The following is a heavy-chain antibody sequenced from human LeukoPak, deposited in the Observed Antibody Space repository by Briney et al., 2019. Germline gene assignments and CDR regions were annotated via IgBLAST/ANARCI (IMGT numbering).Heavy chain of an antibody. CDR3: ARSNDYGPDNWFDP. CDR2: IYTSGST. Sequence: PSQTLSLTCTVSGGSISSGSYYWSWLRQPAGKGLEWIGRIYTSGSTNYNPSLKSRVTISVDTSKNQFSLKLSSVTAADTAVYYCARSNDYGPDNWFDPWGQGTLVTVSS. J-gene: IGHJ5*02. V-gene: IGHV4-61*02. CDR1: GGSISSGSYY. D-gene: IGHD4-17*01.